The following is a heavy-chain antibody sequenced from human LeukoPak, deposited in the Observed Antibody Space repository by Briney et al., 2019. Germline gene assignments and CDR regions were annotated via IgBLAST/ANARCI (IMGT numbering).Heavy chain of an antibody. D-gene: IGHD3-22*01. CDR3: ASSGYLE. CDR2: ISYDGSNK. Sequence: GGSLRLSCAASGFTFSSYAMHWVRQAPGKGLEWVAVISYDGSNKYYADSVKGRFAISRDNSKNTLYLQMNSLRAEDTAVYYCASSGYLEWGQGTLVTVSS. J-gene: IGHJ4*02. CDR1: GFTFSSYA. V-gene: IGHV3-30*09.